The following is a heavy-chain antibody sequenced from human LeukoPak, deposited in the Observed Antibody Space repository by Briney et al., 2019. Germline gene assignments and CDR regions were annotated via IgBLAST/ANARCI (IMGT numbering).Heavy chain of an antibody. CDR2: INHSGST. CDR1: GGSFSGYY. CDR3: ARGEAFIAAAGTLYYFDY. J-gene: IGHJ4*02. V-gene: IGHV4-34*01. Sequence: KPSETLSLTCAVYGGSFSGYYWSWIRQPPGKGLEWIGEINHSGSTNYSPSLKSRVTISVDTSKNQFSLKLSSVTAADTAVYYCARGEAFIAAAGTLYYFDYWGQGTLVTVSS. D-gene: IGHD6-13*01.